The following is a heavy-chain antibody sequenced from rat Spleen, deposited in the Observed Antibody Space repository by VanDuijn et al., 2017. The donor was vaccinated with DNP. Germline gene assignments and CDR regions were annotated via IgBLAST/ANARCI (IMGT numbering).Heavy chain of an antibody. CDR1: GFTFSDYA. V-gene: IGHV5-7*01. Sequence: EVQLVESGGGLVQPGRSLKLSCAASGFTFSDYAMAWVRQSPKKGLEWVATIIYDGSSTYYRDSVKGRFTISRDNAKRTLYLEMDSLRSEDTANYYCASGPRMYGDYFDYWGQGVMVTVSS. D-gene: IGHD1-6*01. CDR3: ASGPRMYGDYFDY. J-gene: IGHJ2*01. CDR2: IIYDGSST.